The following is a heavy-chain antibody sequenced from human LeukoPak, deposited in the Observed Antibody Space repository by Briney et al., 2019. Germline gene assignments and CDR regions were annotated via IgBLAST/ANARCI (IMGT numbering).Heavy chain of an antibody. CDR2: IIPILGIA. D-gene: IGHD2-2*01. J-gene: IGHJ6*02. Sequence: GASVKVSCKASGGTFSSYTISWVRQAPGQGLEWMGGIIPILGIANYAQKFQGRVTITADKSTSTAYMELSSLRSEDTAVYYCARGEYQLLPYEESARSFDSYGMDVWGQGTTVTVSS. CDR1: GGTFSSYT. V-gene: IGHV1-69*10. CDR3: ARGEYQLLPYEESARSFDSYGMDV.